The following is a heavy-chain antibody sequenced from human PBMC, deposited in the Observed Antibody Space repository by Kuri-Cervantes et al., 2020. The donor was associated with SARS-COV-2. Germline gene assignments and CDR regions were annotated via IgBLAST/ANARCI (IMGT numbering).Heavy chain of an antibody. V-gene: IGHV3-23*01. CDR2: ISGSGGST. CDR1: GFTFSSYA. CDR3: ARDSFGSSFYYYGMDV. D-gene: IGHD6-13*01. Sequence: GESLKISCAASGFTFSSYAMSWVRQAPGKGLEWVSAISGSGGSTYYAESVKGRFTISRDNSENTLYLQMNNLRAEDTAVYYCARDSFGSSFYYYGMDVWGQGTLVTVSS. J-gene: IGHJ6*02.